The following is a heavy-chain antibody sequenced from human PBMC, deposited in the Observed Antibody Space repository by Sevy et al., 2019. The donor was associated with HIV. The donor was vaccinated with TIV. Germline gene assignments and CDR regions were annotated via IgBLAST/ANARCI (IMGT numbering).Heavy chain of an antibody. Sequence: ASVKVSCKVSGKTLSQLSMHWVRQAPGKGLEWLGTFDPENGETRYAQKLQGRVTMTEDTSTDTAYMELRSLRSEDTALYYCATTMDYYDSSGSPFDYWVQGTLVTVSS. V-gene: IGHV1-24*01. CDR1: GKTLSQLS. J-gene: IGHJ4*02. CDR2: FDPENGET. D-gene: IGHD3-22*01. CDR3: ATTMDYYDSSGSPFDY.